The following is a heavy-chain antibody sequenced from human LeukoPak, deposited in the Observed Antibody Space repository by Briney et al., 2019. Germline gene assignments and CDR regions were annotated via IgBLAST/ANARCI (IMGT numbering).Heavy chain of an antibody. CDR3: VRDHTGNWFDP. D-gene: IGHD4-17*01. J-gene: IGHJ5*02. CDR1: GFTVSSNY. CDR2: IYSGGST. Sequence: GGSLRLSCAASGFTVSSNYMSWVRQAPGKGLEWVSVIYSGGSTYYADSVKGRFTISRDNSKDTLYLQMNSLRAEDTAVYYCVRDHTGNWFDPWGQGTLVTVSS. V-gene: IGHV3-53*01.